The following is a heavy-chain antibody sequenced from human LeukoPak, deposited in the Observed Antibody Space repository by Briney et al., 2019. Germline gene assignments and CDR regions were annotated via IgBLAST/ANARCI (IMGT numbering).Heavy chain of an antibody. CDR1: GFTFSSYA. J-gene: IGHJ3*02. CDR3: AKDRGSYFYLLNAFDI. Sequence: GGSLRLSCAASGFTFSSYAMSWVRQAPGKGLEWVSAISGSGGSTYYADSVKGRFTISRDNSKNTLYLQMNSLRAEDTAVYYCAKDRGSYFYLLNAFDIWGQGTMVTVSS. D-gene: IGHD1-26*01. V-gene: IGHV3-23*01. CDR2: ISGSGGST.